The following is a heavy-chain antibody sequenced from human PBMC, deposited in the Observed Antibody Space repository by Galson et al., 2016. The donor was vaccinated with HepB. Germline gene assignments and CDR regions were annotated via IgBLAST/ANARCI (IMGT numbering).Heavy chain of an antibody. D-gene: IGHD5-12*01. V-gene: IGHV3-21*04. J-gene: IGHJ6*02. Sequence: SLRLSCAASGFTFRAYTMNWVRQAPGKGLQWVSSISSGSRHISNADSLKGRFSISRDDAKNSVFLQMNSLTVDDTAKYFCARDRVDIVAAPSFIRNYYGMDVWGQGTTVTVSS. CDR2: ISSGSRHI. CDR1: GFTFRAYT. CDR3: ARDRVDIVAAPSFIRNYYGMDV.